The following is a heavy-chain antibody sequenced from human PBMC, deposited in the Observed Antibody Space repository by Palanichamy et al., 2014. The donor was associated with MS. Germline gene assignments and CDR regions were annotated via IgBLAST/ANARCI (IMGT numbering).Heavy chain of an antibody. CDR2: IWYDGSNK. CDR1: GFTFSSYG. V-gene: IGHV3-33*01. CDR3: ARDPLGVAHEWIVGAFDI. Sequence: QVQLVESGGGVVQPGRSLRLSCAASGFTFSSYGMHWVRQAPGKGLEWVAVIWYDGSNKYYADSVKGRFTISRDNSKNTLYLQTNSLRAEDTAVYYCARDPLGVAHEWIVGAFDIWGQGTMVTVSS. J-gene: IGHJ3*02. D-gene: IGHD5-12*01.